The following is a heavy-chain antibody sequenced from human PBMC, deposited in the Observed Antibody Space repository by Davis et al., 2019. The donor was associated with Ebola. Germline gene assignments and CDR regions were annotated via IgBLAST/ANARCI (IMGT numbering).Heavy chain of an antibody. CDR1: GGSISSSSYY. D-gene: IGHD2-2*01. CDR2: IYYSGST. J-gene: IGHJ4*02. Sequence: PSETLSLTCTVSGGSISSSSYYWGWIRQPPGKGLEWIGSIYYSGSTYYNPSLKSRVTISVDTSKNQFSLKLSSVTAADTAVYYCARGQTHRGYCSSTSCSYFDYWGQGTLVTVSS. V-gene: IGHV4-39*01. CDR3: ARGQTHRGYCSSTSCSYFDY.